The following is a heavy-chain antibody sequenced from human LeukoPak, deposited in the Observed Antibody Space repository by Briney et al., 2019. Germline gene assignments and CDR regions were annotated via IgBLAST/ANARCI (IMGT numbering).Heavy chain of an antibody. CDR1: GVSFDDYA. D-gene: IGHD3-22*01. CDR3: AYVLGYYDSNGDCQEGGLDY. V-gene: IGHV3-43*02. CDR2: ISGDGGST. Sequence: GGSLRLSCAASGVSFDDYAMSWIRQAPGKGLEWVSLISGDGGSTYYADSVKGRFTISRDNSKNSLYLQMNSLRTEHTALYYSAYVLGYYDSNGDCQEGGLDYWGQGTLVTVSS. J-gene: IGHJ4*02.